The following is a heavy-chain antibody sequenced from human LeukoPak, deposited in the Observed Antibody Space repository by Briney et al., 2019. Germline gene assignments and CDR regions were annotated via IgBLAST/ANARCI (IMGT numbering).Heavy chain of an antibody. CDR3: ARVKPWDGYNPCYFDY. J-gene: IGHJ4*02. CDR2: IIPNSGNT. V-gene: IGHV1-8*03. CDR1: GYTFSSYV. D-gene: IGHD5-24*01. Sequence: TAKVSREASGYTFSSYVIKWVRPATGQGLEWMGWIIPNSGNTGYAQKFQGRVTITRNTSISTASMELSSLRSEDTAVYYCARVKPWDGYNPCYFDYWGQGTLVTVSS.